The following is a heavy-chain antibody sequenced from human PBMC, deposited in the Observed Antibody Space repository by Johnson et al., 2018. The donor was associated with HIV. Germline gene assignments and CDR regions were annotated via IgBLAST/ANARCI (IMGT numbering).Heavy chain of an antibody. Sequence: VQLVESGGGWVQPGGSLRLSCAASGFTFSSYWMHWVRQAPGKGLVWVSRINSDGSNTKYADSVKGRFTISRDNAKNTLYLQMNSLRAEDTAVYYCAREGTYYYDNSGYNDAFDVWGQGTMVTVSS. CDR1: GFTFSSYW. CDR2: INSDGSNT. D-gene: IGHD3-22*01. CDR3: AREGTYYYDNSGYNDAFDV. J-gene: IGHJ3*01. V-gene: IGHV3-74*03.